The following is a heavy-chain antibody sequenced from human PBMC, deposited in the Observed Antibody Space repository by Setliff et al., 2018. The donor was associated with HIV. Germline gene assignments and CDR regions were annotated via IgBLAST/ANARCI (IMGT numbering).Heavy chain of an antibody. CDR3: ARTIAVAGNIDY. V-gene: IGHV5-51*01. J-gene: IGHJ4*02. CDR1: GYNFTNYW. Sequence: GESLKISCKGSGYNFTNYWIGWVRQMPEKDLEYMGIIYPGDSDTRYSPSFQGQVTISADKSISTAYLQWSSLKASDTAMYYCARTIAVAGNIDYWGQGTLVTVSS. CDR2: IYPGDSDT. D-gene: IGHD6-19*01.